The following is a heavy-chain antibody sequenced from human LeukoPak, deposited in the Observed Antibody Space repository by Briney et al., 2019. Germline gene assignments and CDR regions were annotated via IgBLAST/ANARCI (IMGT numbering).Heavy chain of an antibody. D-gene: IGHD3-10*01. CDR3: ARPHYYGSGSYYNGDYYFDY. J-gene: IGHJ4*02. Sequence: SVKVSCKASGGTFSSYAISWVRQAPGQGLEWMGGIIPIFGTANYAQKFQGRVTITADESTSTAYMELSSLRSEDTAVYYCARPHYYGSGSYYNGDYYFDYWGQGTLVTVSS. V-gene: IGHV1-69*01. CDR1: GGTFSSYA. CDR2: IIPIFGTA.